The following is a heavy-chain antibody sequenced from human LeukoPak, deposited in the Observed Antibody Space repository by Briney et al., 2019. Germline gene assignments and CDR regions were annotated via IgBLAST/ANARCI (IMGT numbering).Heavy chain of an antibody. J-gene: IGHJ4*02. V-gene: IGHV3-48*01. CDR2: ISSFSGTI. Sequence: PGGSLRLSCAASGFILSSYGMHWVRQAPGKGLEWVSYISSFSGTINYADSVTGRFTISRDNAKNSLYLQMNSLRAEDTAVYYCARDSSGYYSLWGQGTLVTVSS. CDR1: GFILSSYG. D-gene: IGHD3-22*01. CDR3: ARDSSGYYSL.